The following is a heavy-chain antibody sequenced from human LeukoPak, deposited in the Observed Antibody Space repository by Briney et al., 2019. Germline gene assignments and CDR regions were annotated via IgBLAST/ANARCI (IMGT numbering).Heavy chain of an antibody. CDR1: GFTLSSYS. V-gene: IGHV3-23*01. CDR3: AKGGYSSSWYDPRNWFDP. D-gene: IGHD6-13*01. CDR2: ISGDGGTT. J-gene: IGHJ5*02. Sequence: GGSLRLSCAVSGFTLSSYSMTWVRQAPGKGLEWVSGISGDGGTTNYADSVKGRFTISRDNSKNTLYLQMNSLRAEDTAVYYCAKGGYSSSWYDPRNWFDPWGQGTLVTVSS.